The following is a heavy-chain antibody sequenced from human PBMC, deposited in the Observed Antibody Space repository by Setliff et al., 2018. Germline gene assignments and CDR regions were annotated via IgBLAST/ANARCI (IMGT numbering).Heavy chain of an antibody. D-gene: IGHD5-18*01. CDR1: GYTVRNYA. CDR3: ARAPSVELVTIRTNSWFTY. J-gene: IGHJ4*02. CDR2: ISVYNGDT. Sequence: GASVKVSCKASGYTVRNYAFAWVRQAPGQGLEWVGWISVYNGDTNYAQKFQGRVTLTTDTSTSTAYMELRSLTSDDSAFYYCARAPSVELVTIRTNSWFTYWGQGTLVTV. V-gene: IGHV1-18*01.